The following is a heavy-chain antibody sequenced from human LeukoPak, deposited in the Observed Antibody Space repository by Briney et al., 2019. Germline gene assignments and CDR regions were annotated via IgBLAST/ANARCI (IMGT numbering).Heavy chain of an antibody. V-gene: IGHV4-30-2*01. CDR1: GGSISSGGYS. CDR2: IYHSGST. J-gene: IGHJ3*02. D-gene: IGHD3-3*01. CDR3: ARVVVTIFGVVTKAFDI. Sequence: SETLSLTCAVSGGSISSGGYSWSWIRQPPGKGLEWIGYIYHSGSTYYNPSLKSRVTISVDRSKNQFSLKLSSVTAADTAVHYCARVVVTIFGVVTKAFDIWGQGTMVTVSS.